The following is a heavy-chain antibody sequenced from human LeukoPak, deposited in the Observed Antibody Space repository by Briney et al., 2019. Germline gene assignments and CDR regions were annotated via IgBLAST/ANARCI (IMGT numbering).Heavy chain of an antibody. V-gene: IGHV3-48*01. CDR1: GFTFSSYD. Sequence: GGSLRLSCTASGFTFSSYDMNWVRQAPGKGLEWVSYISSSSATIHYADSVKGRFTISRDNAKNSLYLQMNSLRAEDTALYYCARDTHYYGSGSPAFDIWGQGTMVTVSS. CDR2: ISSSSATI. D-gene: IGHD3-10*01. CDR3: ARDTHYYGSGSPAFDI. J-gene: IGHJ3*02.